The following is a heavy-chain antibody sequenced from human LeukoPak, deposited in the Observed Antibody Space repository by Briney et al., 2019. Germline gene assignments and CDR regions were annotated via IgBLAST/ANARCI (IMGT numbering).Heavy chain of an antibody. Sequence: PSETLSLTCAVYGGSFSGYYWSWIRQPPGKGLEWIGEINHSGSTNYNPSLKSRVTISVDTSKNQFSLKLSSVTAADTAVYYCASLLHYSGWFDPWGQGTLVTVSS. CDR2: INHSGST. CDR1: GGSFSGYY. V-gene: IGHV4-34*01. CDR3: ASLLHYSGWFDP. D-gene: IGHD2-15*01. J-gene: IGHJ5*02.